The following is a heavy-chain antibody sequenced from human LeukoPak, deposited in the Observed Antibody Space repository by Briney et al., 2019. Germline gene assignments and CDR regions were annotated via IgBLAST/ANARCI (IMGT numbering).Heavy chain of an antibody. CDR2: IYFSGST. J-gene: IGHJ4*02. D-gene: IGHD5-12*01. CDR3: ARLRYSGYVKYYFDY. Sequence: SETLSLTXTVSGGSISSYYWSWIRQPPGKGLECIGYIYFSGSTNYSPSLKSRVTISVDTSKNQFSLKLTSVTAADTAVYYCARLRYSGYVKYYFDYWGQGTLVTVSS. CDR1: GGSISSYY. V-gene: IGHV4-59*01.